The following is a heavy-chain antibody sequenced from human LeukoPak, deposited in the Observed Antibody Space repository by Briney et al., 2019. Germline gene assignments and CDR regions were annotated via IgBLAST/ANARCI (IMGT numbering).Heavy chain of an antibody. CDR3: ARVTDFWNEYYDSYFDY. CDR2: VNYSGNT. Sequence: PSETLSLTCSVFGGSIRGNYWSWIRQTQGKGLEWIGEVNYSGNTNYNPSVKSRVAISVDMSKNHLSLRLNSVTAADTAVYYCARVTDFWNEYYDSYFDYWGQGALVIVSS. CDR1: GGSIRGNY. J-gene: IGHJ4*02. D-gene: IGHD3-3*01. V-gene: IGHV4-34*01.